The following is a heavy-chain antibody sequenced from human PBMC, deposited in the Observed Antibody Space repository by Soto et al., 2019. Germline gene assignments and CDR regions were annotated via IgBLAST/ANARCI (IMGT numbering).Heavy chain of an antibody. CDR2: INHSGST. D-gene: IGHD3-9*01. J-gene: IGHJ5*02. V-gene: IGHV4-34*01. Sequence: QVQLQQWGAGLLKPSETLSLTCAVYGGSFSGYYWSWIRQPPGKGLEWIGEINHSGSTNYNPSLKRRVPISVDTSKNQFSLKLSSVTAADTAVYYCARGFDILTGYNWFDPWGQGTLVTVSS. CDR1: GGSFSGYY. CDR3: ARGFDILTGYNWFDP.